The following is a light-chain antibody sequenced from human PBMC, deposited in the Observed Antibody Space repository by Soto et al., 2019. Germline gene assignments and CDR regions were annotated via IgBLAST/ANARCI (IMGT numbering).Light chain of an antibody. CDR1: SSDVGGQNY. V-gene: IGLV2-14*01. J-gene: IGLJ2*01. Sequence: QSALTQPASVSGSPGQSITISCTGTSSDVGGQNYVSWYQQHPGKAPKLMIYDVSNRPSGVSIRFSGAKAGNTSSLTIFGLQAEDEADYYCSSYTTNRSVLFGGGTKLTVL. CDR3: SSYTTNRSVL. CDR2: DVS.